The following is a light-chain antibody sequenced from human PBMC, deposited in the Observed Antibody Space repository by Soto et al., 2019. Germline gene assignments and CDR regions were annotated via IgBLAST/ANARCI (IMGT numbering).Light chain of an antibody. CDR3: QQSYSTSFT. V-gene: IGKV1-39*01. CDR2: AAT. Sequence: DIQMTQSPSSLSASVGDRVTITCRASQSISSYLNWYQQKPGKDPKLLIYAATSLQSGVPSSFSGSGSGTDFTLTISSLQPEDFATYYCQQSYSTSFTCGQGTRLEIK. J-gene: IGKJ5*01. CDR1: QSISSY.